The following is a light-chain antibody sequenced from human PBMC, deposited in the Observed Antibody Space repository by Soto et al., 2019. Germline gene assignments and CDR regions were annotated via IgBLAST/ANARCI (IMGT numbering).Light chain of an antibody. CDR1: STDFVTYNR. CDR2: EAS. J-gene: IGLJ1*01. V-gene: IGLV2-18*01. CDR3: SLYTSGDLYV. Sequence: QSVLTQPPSVSGSPGQSVTISCTGTSTDFVTYNRVSWYQQPPGTAPKLIVYEASNRPSGVPDRFSGSKSGNTASLTISGLQAADEADYYCSLYTSGDLYVFGTGTRSPS.